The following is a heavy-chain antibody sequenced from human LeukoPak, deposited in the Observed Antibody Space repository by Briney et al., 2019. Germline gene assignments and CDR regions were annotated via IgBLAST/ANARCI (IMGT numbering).Heavy chain of an antibody. CDR3: AKEWRLQVYLGFDY. D-gene: IGHD5-24*01. CDR1: GYTFTGYY. Sequence: ASVKVSCKASGYTFTGYYMHWVRQAPGQGLEWMGWINPNSGGTNYAQKFQGRVTMTRDTSISTAYMELSRLRSDDTAVYYCAKEWRLQVYLGFDYWGQGALVTVSS. V-gene: IGHV1-2*02. CDR2: INPNSGGT. J-gene: IGHJ4*02.